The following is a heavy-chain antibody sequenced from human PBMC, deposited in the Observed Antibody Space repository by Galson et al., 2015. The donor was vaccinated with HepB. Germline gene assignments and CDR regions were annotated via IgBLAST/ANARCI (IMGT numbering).Heavy chain of an antibody. D-gene: IGHD1-1*01. CDR2: IWYDGSNK. CDR3: AKGLGTHYYYGMDV. V-gene: IGHV3-33*06. Sequence: SLRLSCAASGFTFSSYGMHWVRRAPGKGLEWVAVIWYDGSNKYYADSVKGRFTISRDNSKNTLYLQMNSLRAEDTAVYYCAKGLGTHYYYGMDVWGQGTTVTVSS. J-gene: IGHJ6*02. CDR1: GFTFSSYG.